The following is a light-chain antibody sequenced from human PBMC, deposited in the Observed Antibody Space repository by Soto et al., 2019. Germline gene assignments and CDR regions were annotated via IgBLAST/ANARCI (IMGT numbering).Light chain of an antibody. CDR2: GLS. V-gene: IGKV3-20*01. CDR1: RSVSTTY. J-gene: IGKJ2*01. Sequence: EIVLTQSPGTLSLSPGERATLSCRASRSVSTTYTAWYQQKPGQAPRLLICGLSSRATGIPDRFSGSGSGTAFTLTISSLEREDFTVYYCQWFGTTPPEYAFGQGTKLEI. CDR3: QWFGTTPPEYA.